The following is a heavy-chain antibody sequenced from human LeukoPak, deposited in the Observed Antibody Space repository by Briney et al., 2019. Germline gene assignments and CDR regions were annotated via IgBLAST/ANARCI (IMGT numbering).Heavy chain of an antibody. CDR2: ISGSGGST. CDR1: GFTFSSYA. V-gene: IGHV3-23*01. CDR3: AKGRNTIFGVDYNWFDP. J-gene: IGHJ5*02. Sequence: PGGSLRLSCAASGFTFSSYAMSWVRQAPGKGLEWVSAISGSGGSTYYADSVKGRFTISRDNSKNTLYLQMNSLRAEDTAVYYCAKGRNTIFGVDYNWFDPWGQGTLVTVSS. D-gene: IGHD3-3*01.